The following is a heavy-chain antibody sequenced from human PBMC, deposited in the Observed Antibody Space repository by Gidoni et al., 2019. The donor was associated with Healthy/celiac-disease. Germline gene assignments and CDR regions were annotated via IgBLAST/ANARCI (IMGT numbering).Heavy chain of an antibody. V-gene: IGHV4-59*01. CDR2: IYYSGST. D-gene: IGHD5-18*01. CDR1: GGSISSYY. J-gene: IGHJ6*02. CDR3: ARDRRGYSDGMDV. Sequence: QVQLQESGPGLVKPSETLSLTCTVSGGSISSYYWSWSRQPPGKGLEWIGYIYYSGSTNYNPSLKSRVTISVDTSNNQFSLKLSSVTAADTAVYYCARDRRGYSDGMDVWGQGTTVTVSS.